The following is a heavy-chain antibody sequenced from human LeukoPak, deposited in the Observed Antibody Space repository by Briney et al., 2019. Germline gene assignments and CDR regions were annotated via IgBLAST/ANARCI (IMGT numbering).Heavy chain of an antibody. D-gene: IGHD3-3*01. Sequence: GGSLRLSCAASGLTFSDYHMSWIRQAPGKGLEWVSHISDNGRTKYYANSVQGRFTVSRDNAKNSLYLQMNSLRADDTAVYYCAAVHFGYFTFWGQGTLVPVSS. CDR2: ISDNGRTK. CDR3: AAVHFGYFTF. V-gene: IGHV3-11*01. CDR1: GLTFSDYH. J-gene: IGHJ4*02.